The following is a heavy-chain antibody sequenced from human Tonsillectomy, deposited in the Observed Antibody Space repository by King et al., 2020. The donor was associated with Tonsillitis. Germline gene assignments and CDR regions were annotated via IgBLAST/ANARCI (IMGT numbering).Heavy chain of an antibody. D-gene: IGHD3-3*01. CDR2: IWYDGSKE. Sequence: VQLVESGGGVVQPGRSLRLSCAASGFTFSSYGIHWVRQAPGKGLEWVAGIWYDGSKENYADSVKGRFTISRDNSMDTLYLQMNSLRAEDTAVYYCARGESFDFGSGLYYMDVWGEGTTVTVSS. V-gene: IGHV3-33*08. CDR1: GFTFSSYG. CDR3: ARGESFDFGSGLYYMDV. J-gene: IGHJ6*03.